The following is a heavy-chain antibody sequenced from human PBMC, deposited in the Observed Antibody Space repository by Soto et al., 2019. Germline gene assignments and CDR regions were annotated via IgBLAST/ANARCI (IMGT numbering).Heavy chain of an antibody. CDR2: ISSIYSTI. J-gene: IGHJ4*02. CDR1: GFTFSSYS. CDR3: ARDLYGDYIFDY. D-gene: IGHD4-17*01. Sequence: EVQLVESGGGLVQPGGSLRLSCAASGFTFSSYSMNWVRQAPGKGLEWVSYISSIYSTIYYADSVKGRFTISRDNAKYALYLLMNSLRAKDTAGYYCARDLYGDYIFDYWGQGTLVTVS. V-gene: IGHV3-48*01.